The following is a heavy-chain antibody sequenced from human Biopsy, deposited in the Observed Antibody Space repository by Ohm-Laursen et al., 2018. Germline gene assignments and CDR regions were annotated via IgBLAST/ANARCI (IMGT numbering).Heavy chain of an antibody. J-gene: IGHJ6*02. CDR1: GESFSGYY. CDR3: VRGVDYYDPYHYYALDV. Sequence: PSQTLSLTCAVYGESFSGYYWSWIRQTPGKGLEWIGEINHSGRTNYNPSLKSRVTISVDTSKNQFSLKVRSVTAADTAVYYCVRGVDYYDPYHYYALDVWGQGTTVTVSS. CDR2: INHSGRT. D-gene: IGHD3-22*01. V-gene: IGHV4-34*01.